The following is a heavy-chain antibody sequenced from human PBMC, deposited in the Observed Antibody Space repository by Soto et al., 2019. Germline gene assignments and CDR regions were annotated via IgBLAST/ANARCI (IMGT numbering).Heavy chain of an antibody. D-gene: IGHD3-22*01. J-gene: IGHJ3*02. CDR1: GFTFSSYS. CDR3: ARDLTMIVVRYAFDI. CDR2: ISSSSSTI. Sequence: EVELVESGGGLGQPGGSLRLSCAASGFTFSSYSMNWVRQAPGKGLEWVSYISSSSSTIYYADSVKGRFTISRDNAKNSLYLQMNSLRDEDTAVYYCARDLTMIVVRYAFDIWGQGTMVTVSS. V-gene: IGHV3-48*02.